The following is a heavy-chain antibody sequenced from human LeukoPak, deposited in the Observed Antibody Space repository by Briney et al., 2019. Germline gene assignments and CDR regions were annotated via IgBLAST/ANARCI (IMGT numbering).Heavy chain of an antibody. CDR2: ISSSSSYI. D-gene: IGHD3-22*01. Sequence: GGSLRLSCAASGFTFFNYAMSWVRQSPGKGLEWVSSISSSSSYISYADSLKGRFTISRDNAKNSLYLQMNSLRAEDTAVYYCARDASPFYDSSGYYYDYWGQGTLVTVSS. J-gene: IGHJ4*02. CDR1: GFTFFNYA. V-gene: IGHV3-21*01. CDR3: ARDASPFYDSSGYYYDY.